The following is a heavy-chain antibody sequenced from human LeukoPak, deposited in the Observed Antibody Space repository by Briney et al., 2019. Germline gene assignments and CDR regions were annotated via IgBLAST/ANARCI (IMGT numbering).Heavy chain of an antibody. CDR1: GYTFIDYC. D-gene: IGHD3-22*01. V-gene: IGHV1-69-2*01. CDR3: VTDSSASSGYYFDY. Sequence: GASVKVSCKASGYTFIDYCIHWIQQAPGKGLEWMGRVDPEDGETIYAEKFQDRVIITADTSTDTASMELSSLSFEDTAVYYCVTDSSASSGYYFDYWGQGTLVTVSS. J-gene: IGHJ4*02. CDR2: VDPEDGET.